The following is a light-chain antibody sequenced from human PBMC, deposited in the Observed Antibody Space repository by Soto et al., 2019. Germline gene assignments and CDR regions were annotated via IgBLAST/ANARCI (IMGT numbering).Light chain of an antibody. CDR1: QSVSSSY. V-gene: IGKV3-20*01. CDR2: GAS. J-gene: IGKJ1*01. Sequence: GTLSLSPGERATLSCRASQSVSSSYLAWYQQKPGQAPRLLIYGASSRATGIPDRFSGSGSGTDFTLTISRLEPEDFAVYYCQQYGSSPWTFGQGTKVDIK. CDR3: QQYGSSPWT.